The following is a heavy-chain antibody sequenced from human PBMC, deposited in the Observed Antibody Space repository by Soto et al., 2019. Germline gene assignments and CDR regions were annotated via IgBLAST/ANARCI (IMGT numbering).Heavy chain of an antibody. Sequence: SETLSLTCTVSGGSISSYYWRWIRQPPGKGLEWIGYIYYSGSTNYNPYLKSRVTISVDTSKNQFSLKLSSVTAADTAVYYCARDNRIQLNGMDVWGQGTRVTVSS. CDR3: ARDNRIQLNGMDV. CDR2: IYYSGST. J-gene: IGHJ6*02. D-gene: IGHD5-18*01. CDR1: GGSISSYY. V-gene: IGHV4-59*01.